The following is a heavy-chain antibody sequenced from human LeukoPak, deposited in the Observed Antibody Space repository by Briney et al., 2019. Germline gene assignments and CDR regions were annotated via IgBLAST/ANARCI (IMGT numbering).Heavy chain of an antibody. Sequence: SETLSLTCTVSGGSISSYYWSWIRQPPGKGLEWIGYIYYSGSTNYNPSLKSRVTISVDTSKNQFSLKLSSVTAADTAVYYCARMVRGVNNWSDPWGQGTLVTVSS. J-gene: IGHJ5*02. CDR3: ARMVRGVNNWSDP. CDR1: GGSISSYY. CDR2: IYYSGST. D-gene: IGHD3-10*01. V-gene: IGHV4-59*01.